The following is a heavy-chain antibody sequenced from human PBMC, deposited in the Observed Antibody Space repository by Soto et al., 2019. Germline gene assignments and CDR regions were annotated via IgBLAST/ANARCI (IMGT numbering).Heavy chain of an antibody. CDR3: ARGEPLYTVGH. CDR1: GFTFSNYG. CDR2: IWYDGSKK. D-gene: IGHD3-16*01. V-gene: IGHV3-33*01. Sequence: QVQLVESGGGVVQPGRSLRLSCAASGFTFSNYGMHWVRQAPGKGLEWVAVIWYDGSKKYSADSVKGRFTISRDNSKITLYLQMNSLRAEDTTVYYCARGEPLYTVGHWGQGTLVTVSS. J-gene: IGHJ4*02.